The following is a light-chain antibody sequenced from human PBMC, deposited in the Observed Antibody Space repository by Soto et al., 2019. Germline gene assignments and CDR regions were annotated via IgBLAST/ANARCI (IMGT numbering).Light chain of an antibody. J-gene: IGKJ2*01. V-gene: IGKV3-20*01. Sequence: EIVLTQSPGTLSLSPGERVTLSCRASQSVSSSYLAWYQQKPGQAPRLLVYGASSRATGIPDRFSGSGSGTDFTLTISRLEPEDFAVYYCQQYGISPYTFGQGTKLEIK. CDR2: GAS. CDR1: QSVSSSY. CDR3: QQYGISPYT.